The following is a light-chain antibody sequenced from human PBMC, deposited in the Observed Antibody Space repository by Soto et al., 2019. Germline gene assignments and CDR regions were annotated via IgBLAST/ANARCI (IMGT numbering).Light chain of an antibody. J-gene: IGKJ2*01. CDR2: GAS. CDR3: QQYNHWPRGYT. CDR1: QSVSDN. Sequence: EIVMTQSPATLSVSPGERATLSCRAGQSVSDNLAWYQQRPGQAPRLLFYGASTRATGVPVRFSASGSVTEFTLTISSLQSEDFAVYYCQQYNHWPRGYTFGQWTKPKIK. V-gene: IGKV3-15*01.